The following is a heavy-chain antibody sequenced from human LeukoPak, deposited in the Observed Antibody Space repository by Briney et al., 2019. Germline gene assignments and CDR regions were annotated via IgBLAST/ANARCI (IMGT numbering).Heavy chain of an antibody. CDR1: GSTFSSYG. CDR3: ARDLAWGAFDY. V-gene: IGHV3-23*01. CDR2: ISGSGGST. J-gene: IGHJ4*02. Sequence: PGGTLRLSCAASGSTFSSYGMSWVRQAPGKGLEWVSAISGSGGSTYYADSVKGRFTISRDDSRNTLSLQMNSLRVEDTAVYYCARDLAWGAFDYWGPGILVAVSS. D-gene: IGHD7-27*01.